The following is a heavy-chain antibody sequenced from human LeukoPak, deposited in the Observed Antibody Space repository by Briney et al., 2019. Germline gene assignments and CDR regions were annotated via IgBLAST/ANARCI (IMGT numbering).Heavy chain of an antibody. CDR2: IKSKTDGGTA. CDR1: GFTFSNAW. Sequence: GGSLRLSCAASGFTFSNAWMSWVRQAPGKGLEWVGRIKSKTDGGTADYAAPVKGRFTISRDDSKNTLYLQMNSLKTEDTAVYYCTTDAGIQLWSRGIDYWGQGTLVTVSS. J-gene: IGHJ4*02. V-gene: IGHV3-15*01. D-gene: IGHD5-18*01. CDR3: TTDAGIQLWSRGIDY.